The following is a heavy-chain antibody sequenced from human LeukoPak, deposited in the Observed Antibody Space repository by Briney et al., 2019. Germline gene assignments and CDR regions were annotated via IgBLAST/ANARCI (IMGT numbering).Heavy chain of an antibody. Sequence: GGSLRLSCAASGFSVSSSYMSWVRQAPGKGLEWVSVLYSGGGTYYADSVKGRFTTSRDNSKNTLYLQMNSLRAEDTAVYYCARGGDYGDYVTDGRFDPWGQGTLVTVSS. CDR2: LYSGGGT. CDR3: ARGGDYGDYVTDGRFDP. V-gene: IGHV3-53*01. CDR1: GFSVSSSY. D-gene: IGHD4-17*01. J-gene: IGHJ5*02.